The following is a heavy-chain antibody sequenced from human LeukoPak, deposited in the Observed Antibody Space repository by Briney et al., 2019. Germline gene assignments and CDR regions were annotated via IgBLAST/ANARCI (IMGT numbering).Heavy chain of an antibody. CDR2: INSDGSST. CDR3: ARDPKQGGTYWNYFDY. D-gene: IGHD1-26*01. Sequence: GGSLRLSCATSGFTFSSYWMSWVRQAPGKGPVWVSRINSDGSSTYYADSVKGRFTISRDNAKNTLYLQMNSLRAEDTAVYYCARDPKQGGTYWNYFDYWGQGALVTVSP. J-gene: IGHJ4*02. CDR1: GFTFSSYW. V-gene: IGHV3-74*01.